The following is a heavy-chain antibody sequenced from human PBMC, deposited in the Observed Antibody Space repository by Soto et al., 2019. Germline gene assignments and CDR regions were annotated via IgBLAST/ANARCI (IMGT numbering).Heavy chain of an antibody. CDR3: ARHGYYDILTGYPY. CDR1: GGSISSSSYY. CDR2: IYYSGST. J-gene: IGHJ4*02. D-gene: IGHD3-9*01. Sequence: SETLSHTCTVSGGSISSSSYYWGWIRQPPGKGLEWIGSIYYSGSTYYNPSLRSRVTISVDTSKNQFSLKLSSVTAADTAVYYCARHGYYDILTGYPYWGQGTLVTVSS. V-gene: IGHV4-39*01.